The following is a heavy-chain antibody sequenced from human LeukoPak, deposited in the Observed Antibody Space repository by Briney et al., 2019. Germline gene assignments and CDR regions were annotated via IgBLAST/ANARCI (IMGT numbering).Heavy chain of an antibody. Sequence: GGSLRLSCTVSGFTFGGRLMHWVRQAPGKGLVWVALIKDDGSTTNYADSVKGRFTASRDDAKNTVYLQMSSLRAEDTAVYYCHPLAFVTNWGQGTLVTVSS. V-gene: IGHV3-74*01. CDR1: GFTFGGRL. J-gene: IGHJ4*02. CDR3: HPLAFVTN. D-gene: IGHD2-8*01. CDR2: IKDDGSTT.